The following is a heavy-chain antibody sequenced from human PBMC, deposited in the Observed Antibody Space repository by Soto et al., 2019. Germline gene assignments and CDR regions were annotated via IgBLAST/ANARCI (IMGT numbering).Heavy chain of an antibody. CDR2: ISGYNGDI. V-gene: IGHV1-18*01. D-gene: IGHD2-2*01. CDR3: ARDVGLIRLCSTTSCYLDA. CDR1: GYTFTTYG. J-gene: IGHJ5*02. Sequence: QAQMVQSGAEVKKPGASVKVSCRTSGYTFTTYGVSWVRQAPGQGLEWMGWISGYNGDITYAERLQGRLTMTTDTSTSTAYMELRSLRPEDTAVYYCARDVGLIRLCSTTSCYLDAWGQGTLVTVSS.